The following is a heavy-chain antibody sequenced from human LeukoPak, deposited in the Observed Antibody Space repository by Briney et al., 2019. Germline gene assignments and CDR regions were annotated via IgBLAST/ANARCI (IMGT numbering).Heavy chain of an antibody. CDR3: AKGSTRLPPNWFDP. CDR1: GFTFSSYS. J-gene: IGHJ5*02. Sequence: GGSLRLSCAASGFTFSSYSMNWVRQAPGKGLEWVSSISSSSSYIYYADSVKGRFTISRDNAKNSLYLQMNSLRAEDTALYYCAKGSTRLPPNWFDPWGQGTLVTVSS. V-gene: IGHV3-21*04. D-gene: IGHD3-16*01. CDR2: ISSSSSYI.